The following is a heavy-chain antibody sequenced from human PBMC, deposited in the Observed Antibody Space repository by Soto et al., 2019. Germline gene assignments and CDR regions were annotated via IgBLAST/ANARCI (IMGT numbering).Heavy chain of an antibody. J-gene: IGHJ4*02. D-gene: IGHD6-13*01. CDR1: GFTFDDYA. Sequence: GGSLRLSCAASGFTFDDYAMHWVRQAPGKGLEWVSGISWNSGSIGYADSVKGRFTISRDNAKNSLYLQMNSLRAEDTALYYCAKGVAAAAYYFDYWGQGTLVTVSS. CDR2: ISWNSGSI. V-gene: IGHV3-9*01. CDR3: AKGVAAAAYYFDY.